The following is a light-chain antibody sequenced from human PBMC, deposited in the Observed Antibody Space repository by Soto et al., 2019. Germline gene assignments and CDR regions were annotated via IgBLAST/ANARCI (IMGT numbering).Light chain of an antibody. V-gene: IGKV3-15*01. CDR1: QSVSNN. CDR2: GAS. CDR3: QQYDNWPRT. Sequence: ETVVTQSPATLSVSPGERATLSCRASQSVSNNLAWYQQKPGQAPRLLIYGASTRATGIPASFSGSGSGAEFTLTISSLQSEDFAIYYCQQYDNWPRTFGPGTKV. J-gene: IGKJ1*01.